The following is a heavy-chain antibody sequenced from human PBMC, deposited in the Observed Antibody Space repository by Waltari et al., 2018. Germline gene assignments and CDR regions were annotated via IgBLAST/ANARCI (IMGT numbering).Heavy chain of an antibody. D-gene: IGHD3-3*01. Sequence: QVQLVQSGAEVKKPGSSVKVSCKASGGTFSSYTISWVRQATGPGLEWMGRIIPILGIANYAQKFQGRVTITADKSTSTAYMELSSLRSEDTAVYYCARATLRFLEWLKFGWFDPWGQGTLVTVSS. CDR1: GGTFSSYT. J-gene: IGHJ5*02. V-gene: IGHV1-69*02. CDR3: ARATLRFLEWLKFGWFDP. CDR2: IIPILGIA.